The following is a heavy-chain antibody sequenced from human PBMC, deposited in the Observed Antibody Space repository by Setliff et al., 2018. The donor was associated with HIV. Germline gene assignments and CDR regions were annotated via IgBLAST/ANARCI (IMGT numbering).Heavy chain of an antibody. J-gene: IGHJ4*02. D-gene: IGHD7-27*01. CDR2: IYYSGNT. CDR1: GGSLSSSNYY. V-gene: IGHV4-39*01. Sequence: PSETLSLTRTVSGGSLSSSNYYCGWIRQPPGKGLEWIGSIYYSGNTYYNPSLKSRVTISGDTSKKQFSLKLRAVTAADSAVYYCARQGRPGDFDSWGQGTLVTVS. CDR3: ARQGRPGDFDS.